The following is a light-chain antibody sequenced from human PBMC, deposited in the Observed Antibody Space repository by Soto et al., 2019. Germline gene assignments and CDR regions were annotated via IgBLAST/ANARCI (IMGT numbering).Light chain of an antibody. Sequence: DIQMTQSPSSLSASVGDRVTITCRTSQTISDYLNWYQHKPGKAPKLLISAASSLQSGVPSRFSGSESGTDFTLTISSLQPEDFATYYCQQSYSTLTFGPGTKVDIK. CDR3: QQSYSTLT. CDR1: QTISDY. J-gene: IGKJ3*01. CDR2: AAS. V-gene: IGKV1-39*01.